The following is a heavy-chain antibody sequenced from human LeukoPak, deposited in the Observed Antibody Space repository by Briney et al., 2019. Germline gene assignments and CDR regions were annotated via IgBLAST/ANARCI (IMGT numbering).Heavy chain of an antibody. CDR1: GYSISSGYY. J-gene: IGHJ4*02. CDR3: ARLMPRNFDY. CDR2: IYHSGST. D-gene: IGHD2-8*01. Sequence: SETLSLTCAVSGYSISSGYYWGWIRQPPGKGLEWIGRIYHSGSTYYNPSLKSRVTISVDTSKYQFSLKLSSVTAADTAVYYCARLMPRNFDYWGQGTLVTASS. V-gene: IGHV4-38-2*01.